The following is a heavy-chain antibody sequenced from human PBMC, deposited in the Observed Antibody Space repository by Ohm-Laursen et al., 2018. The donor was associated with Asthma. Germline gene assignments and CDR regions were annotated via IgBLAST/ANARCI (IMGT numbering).Heavy chain of an antibody. CDR2: IYYSGST. CDR1: GGSISSSSYY. Sequence: TLSLTCTVSGGSISSSSYYWGWIRQPPGKGLEWIGSIYYSGSTYYNPSLKSRVTISVDTSKNQFSLKLSSVTAADTAVYYCARSQVVPAASFDYWGQGTLVTVSS. V-gene: IGHV4-39*01. D-gene: IGHD2-2*01. CDR3: ARSQVVPAASFDY. J-gene: IGHJ4*02.